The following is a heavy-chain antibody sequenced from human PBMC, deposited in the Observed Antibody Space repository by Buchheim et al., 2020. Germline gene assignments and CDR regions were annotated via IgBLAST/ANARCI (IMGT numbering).Heavy chain of an antibody. J-gene: IGHJ4*02. CDR2: ISSGGST. Sequence: EVQLVDSGGGLVQPGGSLRVSCAASGFAFRNYDMNWVRQAPGQGLEWVSYISSGGSTYYADSVKGRFTISRDNSKNTLHLQMSSLRAEDTAIYYCAARSDYWGQGTL. V-gene: IGHV3-23*04. CDR1: GFAFRNYD. CDR3: AARSDY.